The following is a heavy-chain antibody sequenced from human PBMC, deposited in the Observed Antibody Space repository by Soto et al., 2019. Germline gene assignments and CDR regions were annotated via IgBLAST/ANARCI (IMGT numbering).Heavy chain of an antibody. CDR1: GGSVSSGNYY. Sequence: SETLSLTCTVSGGSVSSGNYYWSWIRQPPGKGLQWIGYLYYSGRINYNPSLRSRVTISADTSKNQFSLKMSSVTAADTAVYYCARDQGYDSSGYFVDYWGQGALVTVSS. D-gene: IGHD3-22*01. J-gene: IGHJ4*02. V-gene: IGHV4-61*01. CDR3: ARDQGYDSSGYFVDY. CDR2: LYYSGRI.